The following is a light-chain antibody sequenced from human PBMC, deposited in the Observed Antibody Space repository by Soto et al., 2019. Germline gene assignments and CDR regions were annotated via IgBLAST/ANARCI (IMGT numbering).Light chain of an antibody. Sequence: QSVLTQPPSASGSPGQSVTISCTGTSSDVGAYKYVSWYQHHPGKGPKVLIYEVSKRPSGVPDRFSGSKSGNTASLTVSGLQAEDEADYYCASFAGSSNVVFGGGPKLTVL. CDR1: SSDVGAYKY. V-gene: IGLV2-8*01. CDR3: ASFAGSSNVV. J-gene: IGLJ3*02. CDR2: EVS.